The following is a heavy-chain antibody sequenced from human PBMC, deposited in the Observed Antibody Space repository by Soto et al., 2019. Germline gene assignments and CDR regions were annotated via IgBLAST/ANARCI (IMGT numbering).Heavy chain of an antibody. CDR1: GYTFTIYN. CDR3: ARDFYPTPPRSRITMVRGVINY. J-gene: IGHJ4*02. V-gene: IGHV1-3*01. CDR2: INVGNGNT. Sequence: ASVKVSCKTPGYTFTIYNIHWVRQSPGQRLEWMGWINVGNGNTKYSQKFQGRVTITRDTSASTTYMDLSSLRSEDTAVYYCARDFYPTPPRSRITMVRGVINYWGQGTLVTVSS. D-gene: IGHD3-10*01.